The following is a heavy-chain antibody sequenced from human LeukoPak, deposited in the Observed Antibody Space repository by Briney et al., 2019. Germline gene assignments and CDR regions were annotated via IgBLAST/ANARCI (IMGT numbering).Heavy chain of an antibody. CDR2: INHSGST. CDR3: ARGYQYSSSSLGYYFDY. J-gene: IGHJ4*02. V-gene: IGHV4-34*01. Sequence: SETLSLTCAVYGGSFSGYYWSWIRQPPGKGLEWIGKINHSGSTNYNPSLKSRVTISVDTSKNQFSLKLSSVTAADTAVYYCARGYQYSSSSLGYYFDYWGQGTLVTVSS. D-gene: IGHD6-6*01. CDR1: GGSFSGYY.